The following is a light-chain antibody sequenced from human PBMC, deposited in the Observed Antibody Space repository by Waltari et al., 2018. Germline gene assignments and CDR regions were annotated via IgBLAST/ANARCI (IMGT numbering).Light chain of an antibody. Sequence: DIVMTQSPDSLAVSLDERATINCRSSQSILDNSNNKNNLTWYQQKPGQAPKLLIYWASTREAGVPARFSGSGSGTDFTLTISSLQAEDVAVYFCQQYYTTPRTFGPGTKVEI. V-gene: IGKV4-1*01. CDR3: QQYYTTPRT. CDR1: QSILDNSNNKNN. CDR2: WAS. J-gene: IGKJ1*01.